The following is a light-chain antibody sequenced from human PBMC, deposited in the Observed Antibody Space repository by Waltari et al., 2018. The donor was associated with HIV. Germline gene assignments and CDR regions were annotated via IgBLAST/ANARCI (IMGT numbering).Light chain of an antibody. J-gene: IGLJ2*01. V-gene: IGLV2-23*02. CDR2: EVS. CDR1: SSDVGSYKH. Sequence: QSALTQPASVSGSPGQSITISCTGSSSDVGSYKHVSWYQQHPGKAPRLIIYEVSKRPSGVSNRYSASKSGKTASLTVSGLRAEDEADCYCSSYAGSSTFVIFGGGTKLTVL. CDR3: SSYAGSSTFVI.